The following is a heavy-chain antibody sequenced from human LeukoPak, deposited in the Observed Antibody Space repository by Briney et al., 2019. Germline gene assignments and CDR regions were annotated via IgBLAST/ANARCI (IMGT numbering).Heavy chain of an antibody. J-gene: IGHJ6*03. D-gene: IGHD3-9*01. Sequence: SETLSLTCSVSGGSISSYYWSWIRQPPGKGLEWIGYIYYSGSTNYNPSLKSQVTISVDTSKNQFSLKLSSVTAADTAVYYCARGHPSKGYFDWMYYYYYMDVWGKGTTVTVSS. CDR1: GGSISSYY. CDR3: ARGHPSKGYFDWMYYYYYMDV. V-gene: IGHV4-59*01. CDR2: IYYSGST.